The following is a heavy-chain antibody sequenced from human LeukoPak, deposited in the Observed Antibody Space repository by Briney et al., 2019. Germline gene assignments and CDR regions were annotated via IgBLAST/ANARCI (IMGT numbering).Heavy chain of an antibody. J-gene: IGHJ5*02. CDR1: GYSFTRKW. CDR2: IYPGDSYI. CDR3: VGLYGDYDWFDP. V-gene: IGHV5-51*01. Sequence: GESLKISCQGSGYSFTRKWIGWVRQMPGKGLEWMGIIYPGDSYIRYSPSFQGQVTISADKTISTAYLQWSSLKASDTAMYYCVGLYGDYDWFDPWGQGTLVTVSS. D-gene: IGHD4-17*01.